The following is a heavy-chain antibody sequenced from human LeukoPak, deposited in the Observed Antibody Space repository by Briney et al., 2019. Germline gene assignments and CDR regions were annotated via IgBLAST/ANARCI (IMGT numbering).Heavy chain of an antibody. CDR3: AGSSSSWYGGYYYYYYYYMDV. CDR2: ISAYNGNT. Sequence: ASVKVSCKASGYTFTSYGISWVRQAPGQGLEWMGWISAYNGNTNYAQKLQGRVTMTTDTSTSTAYMELRSLRSDDTAVYYCAGSSSSWYGGYYYYYYYYMDVWGRGTTVTVSS. V-gene: IGHV1-18*01. D-gene: IGHD6-13*01. J-gene: IGHJ6*03. CDR1: GYTFTSYG.